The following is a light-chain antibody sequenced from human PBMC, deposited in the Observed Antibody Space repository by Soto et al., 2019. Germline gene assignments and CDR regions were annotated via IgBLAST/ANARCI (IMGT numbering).Light chain of an antibody. J-gene: IGKJ4*01. CDR3: QQIYSAPLT. V-gene: IGKV1-39*01. CDR1: QSITTY. Sequence: DIQMTQSPSSLSAPVGDRVTITCRASQSITTYLNWYRQKPGKAPKLLIYAASSLQSGVPSRFSSSGSETEFTLSISSLQPEDFATYFCQQIYSAPLTFGGGTKVDIK. CDR2: AAS.